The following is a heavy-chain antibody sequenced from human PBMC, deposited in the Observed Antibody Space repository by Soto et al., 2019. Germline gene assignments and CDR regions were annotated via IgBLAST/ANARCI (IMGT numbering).Heavy chain of an antibody. Sequence: SQTLALTCAISGDSVSGNSAAWNCIRESPSRGLEWQGRTYYRSQWYNDYAVSVKSRITVTPDTSKNQVSLHLNSPTPDDTAVYFRARELPYYERGDSYVATWGKGGVVNVSP. D-gene: IGHD3-16*01. CDR1: GDSVSGNSAA. V-gene: IGHV6-1*01. CDR2: TYYRSQWYN. CDR3: ARELPYYERGDSYVAT. J-gene: IGHJ5*02.